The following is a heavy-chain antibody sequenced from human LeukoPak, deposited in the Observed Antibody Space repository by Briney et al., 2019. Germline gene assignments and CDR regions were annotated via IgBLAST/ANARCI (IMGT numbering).Heavy chain of an antibody. V-gene: IGHV3-30*18. CDR2: ISYDGSDK. CDR1: GFTFSSYG. Sequence: GSLRLSCAASGFTFSSYGMHWVRQAPGKGLEWVAVISYDGSDKYYADSVKGRFTISRDNSKNTLYLQMNSLRAEDTAVCYCAKEGGSYYPFDYWGQGTLVTVSS. D-gene: IGHD1-26*01. J-gene: IGHJ4*02. CDR3: AKEGGSYYPFDY.